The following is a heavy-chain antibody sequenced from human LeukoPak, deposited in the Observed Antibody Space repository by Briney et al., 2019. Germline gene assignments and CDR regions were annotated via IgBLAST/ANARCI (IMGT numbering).Heavy chain of an antibody. CDR1: GYTFISYD. D-gene: IGHD3-9*01. CDR3: VRGPSYDILTGSNGDYYYGMDV. J-gene: IGHJ6*02. V-gene: IGHV1-8*01. Sequence: VASVNVSCKASGYTFISYDINWVRQATGQGLEGMGWMNPNSCNTGYAQKFQGRVTMTRNTSISTAYMELSSLRSEDTAVYYCVRGPSYDILTGSNGDYYYGMDVWGQGTTVTVSS. CDR2: MNPNSCNT.